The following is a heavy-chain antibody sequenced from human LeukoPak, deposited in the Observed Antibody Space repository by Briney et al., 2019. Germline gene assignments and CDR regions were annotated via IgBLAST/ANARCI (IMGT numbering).Heavy chain of an antibody. Sequence: ASVKVSCKASGYTFTNYYMHWVRQAPGQGLEWMGIINPSGGSTSYAQKFQGRVSMTRDMSTSTVYMELSSLRSEDTAVYYCAKVFTGRWELFDYYMDVWGKGTTVTISS. CDR2: INPSGGST. J-gene: IGHJ6*03. D-gene: IGHD1-26*01. CDR3: AKVFTGRWELFDYYMDV. V-gene: IGHV1-46*01. CDR1: GYTFTNYY.